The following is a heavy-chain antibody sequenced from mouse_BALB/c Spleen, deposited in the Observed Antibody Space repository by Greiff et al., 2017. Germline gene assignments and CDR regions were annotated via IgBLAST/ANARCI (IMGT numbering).Heavy chain of an antibody. V-gene: IGHV7-3*02. CDR1: GFTFTDYY. Sequence: EVKLMESGGGLVQPGGSLRLSCATSGFTFTDYYMSWVRQPPGKALEWLGFIRNKANGYTTEYSASVKGRFTISRDNSQSILYLQMNTLRAEDSATYYCAREEHYYGSSWYFDVWGAGTTVTVSS. CDR2: IRNKANGYTT. CDR3: AREEHYYGSSWYFDV. J-gene: IGHJ1*01. D-gene: IGHD1-1*01.